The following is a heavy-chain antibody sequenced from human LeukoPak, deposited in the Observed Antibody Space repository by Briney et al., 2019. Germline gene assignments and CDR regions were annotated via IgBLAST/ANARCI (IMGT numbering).Heavy chain of an antibody. Sequence: GGSLRLSCAASGFTFSSYSMNWVRQAPGKGLEWVSAISGSGGSTYYADSVKGRFTISRDNSKNTLYLQMNSLRAEDTAVYYCAKDALIFGVAPKDYWGQGTLVTVSS. D-gene: IGHD3-3*01. CDR3: AKDALIFGVAPKDY. V-gene: IGHV3-23*01. J-gene: IGHJ4*02. CDR2: ISGSGGST. CDR1: GFTFSSYS.